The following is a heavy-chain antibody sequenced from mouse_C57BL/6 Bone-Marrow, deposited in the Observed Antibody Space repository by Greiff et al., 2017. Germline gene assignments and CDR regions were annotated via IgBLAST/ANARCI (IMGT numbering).Heavy chain of an antibody. Sequence: VQLQQPGAELVKPGASVKLSCKASGYTFTSYWMHWVKQRPGQGLEWIGMIHPNSGSTNYNEKFKSKATLTVDKSSSTAYMQLSSLTSEDSAVYYCARSHYGSSYDWYFDVWGTGTTVTVSS. CDR2: IHPNSGST. CDR1: GYTFTSYW. D-gene: IGHD1-1*01. J-gene: IGHJ1*03. CDR3: ARSHYGSSYDWYFDV. V-gene: IGHV1-64*01.